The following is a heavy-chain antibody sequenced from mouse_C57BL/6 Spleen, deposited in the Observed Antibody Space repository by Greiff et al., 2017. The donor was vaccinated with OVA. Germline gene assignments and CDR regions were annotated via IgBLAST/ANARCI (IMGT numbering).Heavy chain of an antibody. D-gene: IGHD1-1*01. CDR3: ASYYGSSYWYFDV. CDR2: IDPSDSYT. V-gene: IGHV1-50*01. J-gene: IGHJ1*03. Sequence: VQLQQPGAELVKPGASVKLSCKASGYTFTSYWMQWVKQRPGQGLEWIGEIDPSDSYTNYNQKFKGKATLTVDTSSSTAYMQLSSLTSEDSAVDCCASYYGSSYWYFDVWGTGTTVTVAS. CDR1: GYTFTSYW.